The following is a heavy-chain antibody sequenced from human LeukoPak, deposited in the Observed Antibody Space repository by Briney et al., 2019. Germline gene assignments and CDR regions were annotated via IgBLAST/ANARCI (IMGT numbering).Heavy chain of an antibody. CDR3: AKDHGSSDWYYFDY. CDR1: GFTFSSYS. V-gene: IGHV3-30*02. D-gene: IGHD6-13*01. CDR2: IRYDGSNK. J-gene: IGHJ4*02. Sequence: GGSLRLSCAASGFTFSSYSMNWVRQAPGKGLEWVAFIRYDGSNKYYADSVKGRFTISRDNSKNTLYLQMNTLRADDTAVYYCAKDHGSSDWYYFDYWGQGTLVTVSS.